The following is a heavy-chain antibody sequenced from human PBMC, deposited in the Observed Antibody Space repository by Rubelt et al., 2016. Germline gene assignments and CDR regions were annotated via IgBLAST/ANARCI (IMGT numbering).Heavy chain of an antibody. J-gene: IGHJ4*02. D-gene: IGHD3-16*01. CDR3: AREDYDSKRGHFDY. Sequence: QVQLQETGPGLVKPSETLFLICTVSGYFISSGYYWGWIRQSPGKGLEWIASIHHSGTTYFNPSLKSRITISVDTSNNQFSLKLSSVTAADTAVYYCAREDYDSKRGHFDYWGQGTLVTVSS. CDR1: GYFISSGYY. V-gene: IGHV4-38-2*02. CDR2: IHHSGTT.